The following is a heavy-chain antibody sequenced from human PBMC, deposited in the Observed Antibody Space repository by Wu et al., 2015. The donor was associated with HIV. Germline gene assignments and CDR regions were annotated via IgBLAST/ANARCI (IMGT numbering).Heavy chain of an antibody. CDR2: ISTYNGNR. D-gene: IGHD2-2*01. CDR3: ARVGCSSISCWYYFDY. V-gene: IGHV1-18*01. Sequence: QVQLVQSGAEVKKPGASVKVSCKASGYRFTSHGISWVRQAPGQGLEWMGWISTYNGNRNYVQKFQGRVTMTTDTSTNTAYMELRSLRSDDTAIYYCARVGCSSISCWYYFDYWGQGTPGHRLV. CDR1: GYRFTSHG. J-gene: IGHJ4*02.